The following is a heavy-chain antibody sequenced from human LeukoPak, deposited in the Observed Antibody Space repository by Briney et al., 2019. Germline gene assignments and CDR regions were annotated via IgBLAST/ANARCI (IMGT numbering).Heavy chain of an antibody. Sequence: SETLSLTCAVSGGPISNYYWSWIRQPPGKGLEWIGYIYYSGSTNYNPSLKSRVTISVDTSKDQFSLKLSSVTAADTAVYYCARYVWGSYPTFEDYWGQGTLVTVSS. J-gene: IGHJ4*02. D-gene: IGHD3-16*02. CDR3: ARYVWGSYPTFEDY. CDR2: IYYSGST. CDR1: GGPISNYY. V-gene: IGHV4-59*01.